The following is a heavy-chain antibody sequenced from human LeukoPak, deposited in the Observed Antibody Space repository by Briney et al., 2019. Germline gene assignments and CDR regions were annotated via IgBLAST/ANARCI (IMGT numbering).Heavy chain of an antibody. V-gene: IGHV1-69*05. Sequence: SVKVSCRASGGTFSSYAISWVRQAPGQGLEWMGGIIPIFGTANYAQKFQGRVTITTDESTSTAYMELSSLRSEDTAVYYCARASPYFYCSGGSCYFHPWGQGTLVTVSS. J-gene: IGHJ5*02. CDR2: IIPIFGTA. D-gene: IGHD2-15*01. CDR3: ARASPYFYCSGGSCYFHP. CDR1: GGTFSSYA.